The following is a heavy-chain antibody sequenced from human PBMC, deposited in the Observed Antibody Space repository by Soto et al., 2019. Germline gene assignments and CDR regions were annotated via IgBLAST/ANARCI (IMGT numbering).Heavy chain of an antibody. D-gene: IGHD3-3*01. V-gene: IGHV1-18*01. CDR2: ISAYNGNT. CDR1: GYTFTSYG. CDR3: ARERGRDFSVSPYYYMDV. Sequence: ASVKVSCKASGYTFTSYGISWVRQAPGQGLEWMGWISAYNGNTNYAQKLQGRVTMTTDTSTSTAYMELRSLRSDDTAVYYCARERGRDFSVSPYYYMDVWGKGTTVTVSS. J-gene: IGHJ6*03.